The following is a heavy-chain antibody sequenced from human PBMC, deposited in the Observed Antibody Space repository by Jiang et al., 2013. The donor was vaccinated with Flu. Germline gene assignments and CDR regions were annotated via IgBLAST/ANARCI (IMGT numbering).Heavy chain of an antibody. D-gene: IGHD2-2*01. V-gene: IGHV3-11*03. CDR1: FSDYY. CDR2: ISSSGTYT. Sequence: FSDYYMTWIRQAPGKGLEWISYISSSGTYTNYADSVKGRFTISRDNAKNSMYLQMNSLRAEDTAVYYCARSGGYCSSSSCEYYYYYYMDVWGKGTTVTVSS. J-gene: IGHJ6*03. CDR3: ARSGGYCSSSSCEYYYYYYMDV.